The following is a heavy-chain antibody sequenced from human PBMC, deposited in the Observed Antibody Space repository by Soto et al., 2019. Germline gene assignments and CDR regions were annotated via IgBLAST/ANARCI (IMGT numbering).Heavy chain of an antibody. CDR3: AAGEGILEWLLLGYYYYGMDV. V-gene: IGHV1-58*01. CDR1: GFTFTSSA. J-gene: IGHJ6*02. Sequence: GASVKVSCKASGFTFTSSAVQWVRQARGQRLEWIGWIVVGSGNTNYAQKFQERVTITRDMSTSTAYMELSSPRSEDTAVYYCAAGEGILEWLLLGYYYYGMDVWGQGTTVTVSS. CDR2: IVVGSGNT. D-gene: IGHD3-3*01.